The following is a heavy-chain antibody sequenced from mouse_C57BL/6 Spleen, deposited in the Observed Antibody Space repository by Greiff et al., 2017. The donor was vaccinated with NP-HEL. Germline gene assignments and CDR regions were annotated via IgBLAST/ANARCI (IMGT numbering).Heavy chain of an antibody. J-gene: IGHJ1*03. Sequence: EVKLVESGGGLVKPGGSLKLSCAASGFTFSSYAMSWVRQTPEKRLEWVATISDGGSYTYYPDNVKGRFTISRDNAKNNLYLQMSHLKSEDTAMYYCARKRNLGYFDVWGTGTTVTVSS. CDR3: ARKRNLGYFDV. V-gene: IGHV5-4*03. CDR2: ISDGGSYT. CDR1: GFTFSSYA.